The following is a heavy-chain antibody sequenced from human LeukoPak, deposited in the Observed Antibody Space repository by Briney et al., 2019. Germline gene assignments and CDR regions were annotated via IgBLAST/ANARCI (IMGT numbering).Heavy chain of an antibody. CDR1: GGSISTAGYS. D-gene: IGHD2-2*01. J-gene: IGHJ6*03. Sequence: PSQTLSLTCAVSGGSISTAGYSWSWIRQPPGKGLQWIGYIYHSGSFLYNPSLKSRVTMSLDKSKNQFSLQLSSVTAADTAVYSCARAPGVVVPAAIFMDVWGKGTTVTVSS. CDR2: IYHSGSF. CDR3: ARAPGVVVPAAIFMDV. V-gene: IGHV4-30-2*01.